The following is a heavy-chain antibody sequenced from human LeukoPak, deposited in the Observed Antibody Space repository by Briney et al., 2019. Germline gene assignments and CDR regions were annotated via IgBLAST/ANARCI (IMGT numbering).Heavy chain of an antibody. D-gene: IGHD3-22*01. J-gene: IGHJ4*02. V-gene: IGHV3-30*03. CDR3: ATLLWYYYDSSGSGYFDY. Sequence: GRSLRLSCAASGFTFSSYGMHWVRQAPGKGLEWVAVISYDGSNKYYADSVKGRFTISRDNSKNTLYLQMNSLRAEDTAVYYCATLLWYYYDSSGSGYFDYWGQGTLVTVSS. CDR1: GFTFSSYG. CDR2: ISYDGSNK.